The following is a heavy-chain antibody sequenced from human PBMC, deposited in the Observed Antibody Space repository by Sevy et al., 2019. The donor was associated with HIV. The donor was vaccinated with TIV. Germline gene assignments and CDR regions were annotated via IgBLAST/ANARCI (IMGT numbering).Heavy chain of an antibody. CDR2: ISSASSYI. V-gene: IGHV3-21*01. CDR3: ARGDYYGSLYYFDY. Sequence: GGSMRLSCAASGFTFNYHFMNWVRQVPGKGLEWVSYISSASSYINYSDSVKGRFTISRDNAKNLVFLEMNNLRPEDTAGYFCARGDYYGSLYYFDYWGQGTLVTVSS. J-gene: IGHJ4*02. CDR1: GFTFNYHF. D-gene: IGHD3-10*01.